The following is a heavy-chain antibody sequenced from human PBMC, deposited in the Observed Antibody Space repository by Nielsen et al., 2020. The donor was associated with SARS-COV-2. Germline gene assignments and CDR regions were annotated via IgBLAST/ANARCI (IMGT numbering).Heavy chain of an antibody. D-gene: IGHD5-18*01. CDR1: GGSISSYY. J-gene: IGHJ4*02. CDR3: ARDGRYSYGSGFDY. CDR2: IYYSGST. Sequence: SETLSLTCTVSGGSISSYYWSWIRQPPGKGLEWIGYIYYSGSTNYNPYLKSRVTISVDTSKNQFSLKLSSVTAADTAVYYCARDGRYSYGSGFDYWGQGTLVTVSS. V-gene: IGHV4-59*01.